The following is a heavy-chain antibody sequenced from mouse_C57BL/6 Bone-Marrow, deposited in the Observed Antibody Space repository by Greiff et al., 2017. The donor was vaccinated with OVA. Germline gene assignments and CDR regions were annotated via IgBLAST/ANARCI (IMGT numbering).Heavy chain of an antibody. CDR2: ISYDGSN. D-gene: IGHD1-1*01. CDR3: ARGGFCITAVVAWNWYCDV. V-gene: IGHV3-6*01. Sequence: EVQLQQSGPGLVKPSQSLSLTCSVTGYSITSGYYWNWIRQFPGNKLEWMGYISYDGSNNYNPSLKNRISITHDTSQNQFFLKLNSVTTENTATYYCARGGFCITAVVAWNWYCDVGGTGTTVTVSS. J-gene: IGHJ1*03. CDR1: GYSITSGYY.